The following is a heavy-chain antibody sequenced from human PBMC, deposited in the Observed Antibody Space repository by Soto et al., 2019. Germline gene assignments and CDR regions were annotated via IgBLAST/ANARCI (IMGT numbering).Heavy chain of an antibody. CDR3: VRDVDGSESYYHDH. V-gene: IGHV1-18*01. J-gene: IGHJ4*02. CDR2: ISSYNGNT. D-gene: IGHD3-10*01. CDR1: GYIFIASG. Sequence: ASVTVSCRASGYIFIASGISWARQARGEGLEWMGRISSYNGNTSYAQSLQGRGTMTTATYTTAAYRGLRSLRSVDTAVYCWVRDVDGSESYYHDHWGPGTQVTVS.